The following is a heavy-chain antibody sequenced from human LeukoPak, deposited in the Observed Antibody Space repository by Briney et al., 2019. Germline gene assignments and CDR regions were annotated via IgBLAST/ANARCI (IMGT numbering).Heavy chain of an antibody. V-gene: IGHV1-69*05. Sequence: SVKVSCKASGGTFSSYAISRVRQAPGQGLEWMGGIIPIFGTANYAQKFQGRVTITTDESTSTAYMELSSLRSEDTAVYYCASRSSSWYNWFDPWGQGTLVTVST. D-gene: IGHD6-13*01. CDR1: GGTFSSYA. CDR3: ASRSSSWYNWFDP. CDR2: IIPIFGTA. J-gene: IGHJ5*02.